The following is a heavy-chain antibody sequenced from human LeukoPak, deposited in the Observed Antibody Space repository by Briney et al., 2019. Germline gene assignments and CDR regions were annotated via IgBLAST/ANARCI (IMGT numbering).Heavy chain of an antibody. CDR3: ARGGLYSSSWYNWFDP. D-gene: IGHD6-13*01. J-gene: IGHJ5*02. Sequence: PSETLSLTCTVSGGSISSSSYYWVWIRQPPGKGLEWIGSIYYSGTTYYNPSLKSRVTISVDTSKNQFSLKLSSVTAADTAVYYCARGGLYSSSWYNWFDPWGQGTLVTVSS. V-gene: IGHV4-39*07. CDR1: GGSISSSSYY. CDR2: IYYSGTT.